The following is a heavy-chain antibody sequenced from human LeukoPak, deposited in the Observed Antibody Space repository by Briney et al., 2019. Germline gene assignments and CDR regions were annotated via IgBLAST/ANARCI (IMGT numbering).Heavy chain of an antibody. Sequence: SETLSLTCTVSGGSISSYYWSWIRQPPGKGLEWIGYIYYSGSTNYNPSLKSRVTISVDTSKNQFSLKLSSVTAADTAVYYCARESPYDYVWGSYRYFDYWGQGTLVTVSS. J-gene: IGHJ4*02. CDR2: IYYSGST. CDR3: ARESPYDYVWGSYRYFDY. D-gene: IGHD3-16*02. CDR1: GGSISSYY. V-gene: IGHV4-59*01.